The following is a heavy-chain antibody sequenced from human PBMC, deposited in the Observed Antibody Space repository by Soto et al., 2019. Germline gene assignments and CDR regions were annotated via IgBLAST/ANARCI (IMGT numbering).Heavy chain of an antibody. CDR1: GFTFSSYG. CDR2: IWYDGSNK. D-gene: IGHD6-13*01. Sequence: QVQLVESGGGVVQPGRSLRLSCAASGFTFSSYGMHWVRPAPGKGLEWVAVIWYDGSNKYYADSVKGRFTISRDNSKNTLYLQRNSLRAEDTAVYYCARVRIAAAGDYYYYYGMDVWGQGTTVTVSS. CDR3: ARVRIAAAGDYYYYYGMDV. J-gene: IGHJ6*02. V-gene: IGHV3-33*01.